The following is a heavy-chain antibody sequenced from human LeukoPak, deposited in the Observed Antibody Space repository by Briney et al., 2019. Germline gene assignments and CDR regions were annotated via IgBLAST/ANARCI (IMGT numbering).Heavy chain of an antibody. Sequence: SQTLSLTCAISGDSVSSSTDAWNWIRQSPSRGLEWLGRTYYSSKWYNDYAVSVESRITINPDTSKNQFSLQLNSMTPEDTAVYYCASGANRVSDYWGQGTLVTVSS. V-gene: IGHV6-1*01. J-gene: IGHJ4*02. CDR1: GDSVSSSTDA. CDR3: ASGANRVSDY. CDR2: TYYSSKWYN. D-gene: IGHD1-14*01.